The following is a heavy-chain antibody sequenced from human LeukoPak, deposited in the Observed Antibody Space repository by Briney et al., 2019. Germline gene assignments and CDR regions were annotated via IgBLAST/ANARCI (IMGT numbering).Heavy chain of an antibody. CDR2: ISGSGGST. Sequence: GGSLRLSCAASGFTFSSYAMSWVRQAPGKGLEWVSAISGSGGSTYYADSVKGRFTISRDNSKNTLHLQMNSLRAEDTAVYYCAKRITGTLHFDYWGQGTLVTVSS. J-gene: IGHJ4*02. CDR3: AKRITGTLHFDY. D-gene: IGHD1-7*01. CDR1: GFTFSSYA. V-gene: IGHV3-23*01.